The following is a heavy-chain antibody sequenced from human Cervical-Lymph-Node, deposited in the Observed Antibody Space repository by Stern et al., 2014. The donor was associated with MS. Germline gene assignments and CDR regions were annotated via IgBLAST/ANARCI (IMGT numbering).Heavy chain of an antibody. J-gene: IGHJ5*02. CDR3: ARDKGYTSSLGYWFDP. Sequence: QVQLEESGPGLVKPSGTLSLTCAVSGGSVISGNWWSWVRQPPGKGLEWIGAIFHSETTNFNPSFKSRVTISIDKSQNQFSLKLTSVTAADTAVYYCARDKGYTSSLGYWFDPWGQGTLVTVSS. V-gene: IGHV4-4*02. CDR1: GGSVISGNW. D-gene: IGHD6-19*01. CDR2: IFHSETT.